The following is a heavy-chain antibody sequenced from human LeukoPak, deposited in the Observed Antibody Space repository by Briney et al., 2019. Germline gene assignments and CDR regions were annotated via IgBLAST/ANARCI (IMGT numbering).Heavy chain of an antibody. CDR3: AKDGHYSNFYFDY. V-gene: IGHV3-74*01. CDR2: IKSDGSSP. J-gene: IGHJ4*02. CDR1: GFIFSSYW. Sequence: GGSLRLSCAASGFIFSSYWMHWVRQAPGKGPVWVSRIKSDGSSPSYADSVKGRFTISRDNAKNTVYLQTNSLRAEDTAVYYCAKDGHYSNFYFDYWGQGTLVTVS. D-gene: IGHD4-11*01.